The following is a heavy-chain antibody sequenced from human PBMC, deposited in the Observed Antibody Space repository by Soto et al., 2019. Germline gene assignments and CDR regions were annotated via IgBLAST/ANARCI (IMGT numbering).Heavy chain of an antibody. CDR3: ASPSLLTRAFDI. Sequence: GGSLRLSCAASGFTFISYAMHWVRQAPGKGLEWVAVMSYDGSNKYYADSVKGRFTISRDNSKNTLYLQMNSLRAEDTAVYYCASPSLLTRAFDIWGQGTMVTVSS. CDR1: GFTFISYA. D-gene: IGHD2-21*01. J-gene: IGHJ3*02. V-gene: IGHV3-30-3*01. CDR2: MSYDGSNK.